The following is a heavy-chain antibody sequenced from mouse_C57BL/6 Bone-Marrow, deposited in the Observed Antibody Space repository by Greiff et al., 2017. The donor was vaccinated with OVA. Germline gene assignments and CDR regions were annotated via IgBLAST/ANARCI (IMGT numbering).Heavy chain of an antibody. J-gene: IGHJ3*01. CDR1: GFSFSDYY. V-gene: IGHV5-16*01. D-gene: IGHD2-4*01. CDR2: INYDGSST. Sequence: EVQRVESEGGLVQPGRSMKLSCTASGFSFSDYYMAWVRPVPEKGLEWVANINYDGSSTYYLDSLKSRFIISRDNAKNILYLQMSSLKSEDTATYYCARDGGENDYDWFAYWGQGTLVTVSA. CDR3: ARDGGENDYDWFAY.